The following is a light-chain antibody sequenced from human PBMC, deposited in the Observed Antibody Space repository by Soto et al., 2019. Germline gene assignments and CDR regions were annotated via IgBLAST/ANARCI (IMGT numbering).Light chain of an antibody. V-gene: IGKV3-20*01. J-gene: IGKJ5*01. CDR2: GAS. CDR1: QSVTSNY. Sequence: EIVLTQSPGTLSLSPGEGATLSCRSSQSVTSNYLAWYQQKPGQAPRLLIDGASSRTTGIPDRVSGSGAGTDCTLTISRLEPEDFAVYYCHHYGGSPITFGQGTRLEIK. CDR3: HHYGGSPIT.